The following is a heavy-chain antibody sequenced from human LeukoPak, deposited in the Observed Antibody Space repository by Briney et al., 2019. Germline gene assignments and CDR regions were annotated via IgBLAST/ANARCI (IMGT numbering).Heavy chain of an antibody. Sequence: ASVKVSCKVSGYTLTELSMHWVRQAPGKGLEWMGGFDPEDGETIYAQKFQGRVTMAEDTSTDTAYMELSRLRSDDTAVYYCARGSRVPRTVTPLGYWGQGTLVTVSS. CDR1: GYTLTELS. J-gene: IGHJ4*02. CDR3: ARGSRVPRTVTPLGY. D-gene: IGHD4-17*01. CDR2: FDPEDGET. V-gene: IGHV1-24*01.